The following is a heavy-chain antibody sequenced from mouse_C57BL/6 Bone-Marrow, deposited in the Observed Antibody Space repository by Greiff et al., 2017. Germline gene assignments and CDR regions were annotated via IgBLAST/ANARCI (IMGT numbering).Heavy chain of an antibody. CDR2: ISSGSSTI. D-gene: IGHD3-1*01. V-gene: IGHV5-17*01. CDR1: GFTFSDYG. Sequence: DVKLQESGGGLVKPGGSLKLSCAASGFTFSDYGMHWVRQAPEKGLEWVAYISSGSSTIYYADTVKGRFTISRDNAKNTLFLQMTSLRSEDTAMYYCARPGLYYYARDYWGQGTSVTVSS. CDR3: ARPGLYYYARDY. J-gene: IGHJ4*01.